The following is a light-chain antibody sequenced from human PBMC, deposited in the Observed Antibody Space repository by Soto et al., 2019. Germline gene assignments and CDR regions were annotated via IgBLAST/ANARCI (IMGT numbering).Light chain of an antibody. CDR3: RSCTGTNNLWV. CDR1: SSDVGASNY. Sequence: QSALTQPPSASGSPGQSVTISCTGTSSDVGASNYVSWYQLHPGKAPKLIIYEVNKRPSGVPDRFSGSKSGNTASLTVSGLQAEDEADNSCRSCTGTNNLWVFGGGTKLTVL. CDR2: EVN. J-gene: IGLJ3*02. V-gene: IGLV2-8*01.